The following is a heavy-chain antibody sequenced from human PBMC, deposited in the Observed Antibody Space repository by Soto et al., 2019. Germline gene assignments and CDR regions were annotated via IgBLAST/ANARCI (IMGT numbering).Heavy chain of an antibody. CDR3: ARHGPNTPIAQLRHYPMDV. Sequence: PSETLSLTCTVSGDFITNSLYYWVWIRQPPGKGLEWIGSFYYSGNTHYSPSLKSRVTLSVDTSKNQLSLMLKSVTAADSGVYYCARHGPNTPIAQLRHYPMDVWGQGTKVTVYS. CDR1: GDFITNSLYY. D-gene: IGHD2-15*01. CDR2: FYYSGNT. V-gene: IGHV4-39*01. J-gene: IGHJ6*02.